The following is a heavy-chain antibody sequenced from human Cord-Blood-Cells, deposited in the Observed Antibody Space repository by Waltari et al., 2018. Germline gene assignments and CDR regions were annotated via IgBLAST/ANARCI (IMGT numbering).Heavy chain of an antibody. V-gene: IGHV3-30*18. J-gene: IGHJ3*02. CDR3: AKVPYYDSSGDAFDI. Sequence: QVQLVESGGGVVQPGRSLRLSCAASGFTFSSYGMHWVRQAPGKGLEWVAVISYDGSNKYYADSVKGRFTISRDNSKNMLYLQMNSLRAEDTAVYYCAKVPYYDSSGDAFDIWGQGTMVTVSS. CDR2: ISYDGSNK. D-gene: IGHD3-22*01. CDR1: GFTFSSYG.